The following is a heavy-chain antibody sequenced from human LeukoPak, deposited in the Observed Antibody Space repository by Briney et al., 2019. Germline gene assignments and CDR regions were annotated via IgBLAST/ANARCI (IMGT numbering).Heavy chain of an antibody. CDR3: ARQRAASGIRNVDY. CDR2: MYYSGST. CDR1: GGSISSSSYY. D-gene: IGHD6-13*01. V-gene: IGHV4-39*01. Sequence: SETLSLTCTVSGGSISSSSYYWGWIRQPPGKGLEWIGSMYYSGSTYYNPSLKSRVTISVDTSKNQFSPKLSSVTAADTAVYYCARQRAASGIRNVDYWGQGTLVTVSS. J-gene: IGHJ4*02.